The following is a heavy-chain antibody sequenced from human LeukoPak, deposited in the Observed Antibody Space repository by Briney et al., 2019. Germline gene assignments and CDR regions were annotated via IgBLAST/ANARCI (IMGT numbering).Heavy chain of an antibody. J-gene: IGHJ6*02. CDR2: INHSGST. Sequence: SETLSLTCAVSGGSISSSNWWSWVRQSPGKGLEWIGEINHSGSTNYNPSLKSRVTISVDTSKNQFSLKLSSVTAADTAVYYCARGGVAARQLSYYYYGMDVWGQGTTVTVSS. CDR3: ARGGVAARQLSYYYYGMDV. D-gene: IGHD6-6*01. CDR1: GGSISSSNW. V-gene: IGHV4-4*02.